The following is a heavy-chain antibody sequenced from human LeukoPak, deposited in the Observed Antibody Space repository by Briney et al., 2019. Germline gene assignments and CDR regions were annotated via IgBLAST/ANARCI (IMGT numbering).Heavy chain of an antibody. CDR2: INHSGST. D-gene: IGHD3-9*01. J-gene: IGHJ4*02. CDR3: ARGGTELRYFDWAQYYFDY. V-gene: IGHV4-34*01. CDR1: GGSFSGYY. Sequence: SETLSLTCAVYGGSFSGYYWSWIRQPPGKGLEWIGEINHSGSTTYNPSLKSRVTISVDTSKNQFSLKLRSVTAADTAVYYCARGGTELRYFDWAQYYFDYWGQGTLVTVSS.